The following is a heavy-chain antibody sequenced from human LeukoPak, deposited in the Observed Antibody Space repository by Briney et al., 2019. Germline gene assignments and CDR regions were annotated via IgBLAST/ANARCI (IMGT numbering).Heavy chain of an antibody. Sequence: GGSLRLSCAASGFTVSSNYMSWVRQAPGKGLEWLSVIYSGGFTYYADSVKGRFTISRDNSKNRVYLQMNSLRVEDTDVYYCAREWELRYWGQGTLVTVSS. V-gene: IGHV3-66*01. J-gene: IGHJ4*02. CDR2: IYSGGFT. CDR3: AREWELRY. CDR1: GFTVSSNY. D-gene: IGHD1-26*01.